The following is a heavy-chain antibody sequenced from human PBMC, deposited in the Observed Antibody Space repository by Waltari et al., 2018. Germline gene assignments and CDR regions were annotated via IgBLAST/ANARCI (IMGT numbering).Heavy chain of an antibody. D-gene: IGHD2-2*02. J-gene: IGHJ6*02. CDR2: ISGSGGST. CDR3: AKVWVPAAIEAGYYYGMDV. V-gene: IGHV3-23*01. Sequence: MSWVRQAPGKGLEWVSAISGSGGSTYYADSVKGRFTISRDNSKNTLYLQMNSLRAEDTAVYYCAKVWVPAAIEAGYYYGMDVWGQGTTVTVSS.